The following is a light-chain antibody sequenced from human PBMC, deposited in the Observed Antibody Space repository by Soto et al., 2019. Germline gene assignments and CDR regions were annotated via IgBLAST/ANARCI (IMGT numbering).Light chain of an antibody. CDR2: GAS. Sequence: ETVLTQSPGTLSLSPGERXXLXXXASQSVSSNSLAWFQQKPGQAPRLLIFGASSRATGIPDRFSGSGSGTDFTLTISXLEPXXXXXXXXXXXGTSPWTFGQGTKVEIK. J-gene: IGKJ1*01. CDR3: XXXGTSPWT. CDR1: QSVSSNS. V-gene: IGKV3-20*01.